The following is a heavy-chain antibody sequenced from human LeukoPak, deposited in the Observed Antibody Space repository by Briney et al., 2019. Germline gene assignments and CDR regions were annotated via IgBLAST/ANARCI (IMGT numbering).Heavy chain of an antibody. D-gene: IGHD6-19*01. CDR2: IYYSGST. J-gene: IGHJ4*02. CDR3: ARGRSSGWYSDY. V-gene: IGHV4-39*07. Sequence: SETLSLTCTVSGGSISSSSYYWGWIRQPPGKGLEWIGSIYYSGSTYYNPSLKSRVTISVDTSKNQFSLKLSSVTAADTAVYYCARGRSSGWYSDYWGQGTLVTVSS. CDR1: GGSISSSSYY.